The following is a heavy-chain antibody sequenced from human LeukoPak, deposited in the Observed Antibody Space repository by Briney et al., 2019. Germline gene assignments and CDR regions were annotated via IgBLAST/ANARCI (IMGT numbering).Heavy chain of an antibody. V-gene: IGHV4-59*08. CDR1: GGSISSYY. Sequence: SATLSPTCTVAGGSISSYYWSWIRLPPGSRLGWVVFIYYGGSTNYNPSLKSRVTISADTSKNQFSLKLSSVTAADTAVYYCARHENFCSGGSCQNWFDPWGQGTLVTVSS. CDR3: ARHENFCSGGSCQNWFDP. D-gene: IGHD2-15*01. CDR2: IYYGGST. J-gene: IGHJ5*02.